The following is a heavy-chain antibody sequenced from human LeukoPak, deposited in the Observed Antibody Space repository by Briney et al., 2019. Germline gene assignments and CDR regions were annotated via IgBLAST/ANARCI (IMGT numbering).Heavy chain of an antibody. CDR3: AREGKQLWQYDGFDI. D-gene: IGHD5-18*01. CDR1: GFTVSSNY. Sequence: PGGSLRLSCAASGFTVSSNYMNWVRQAPGKGLGWVSSISSGSSYIHYADSVKGRLTISRDNAKNSLYLQMNSLRVEDTAVYHCAREGKQLWQYDGFDIWGQGTMVTVSS. J-gene: IGHJ3*02. V-gene: IGHV3-21*01. CDR2: ISSGSSYI.